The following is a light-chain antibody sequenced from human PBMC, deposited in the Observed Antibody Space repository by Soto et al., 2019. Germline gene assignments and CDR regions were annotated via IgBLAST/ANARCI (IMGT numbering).Light chain of an antibody. CDR3: CTYAGGSTYV. J-gene: IGLJ1*01. CDR2: EVS. CDR1: SSDVGSYNL. Sequence: QSVLTQPASVSGSPGQSITISCTGTSSDVGSYNLVPWYQEHPGKAPKLMIFEVSKRPSGVSNRFSGSKSGNTASLTISGLQAEDEADYYCCTYAGGSTYVFGTGTKVTVL. V-gene: IGLV2-23*02.